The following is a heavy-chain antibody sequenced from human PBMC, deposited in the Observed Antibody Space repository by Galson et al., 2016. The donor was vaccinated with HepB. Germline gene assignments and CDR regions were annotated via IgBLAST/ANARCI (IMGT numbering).Heavy chain of an antibody. Sequence: QSGAEVKKPGESLKISCKGSGYNFTNYWIGWVRQMPGKGLEWMGIIYPGDSDTRYSPSFQGQVTISADKSISTAYMQWSSLKASDTAMYYCARRIGYNWNNSPIYYFDYWGQGTLVTVSS. CDR2: IYPGDSDT. V-gene: IGHV5-51*01. CDR3: ARRIGYNWNNSPIYYFDY. D-gene: IGHD1/OR15-1a*01. CDR1: GYNFTNYW. J-gene: IGHJ4*02.